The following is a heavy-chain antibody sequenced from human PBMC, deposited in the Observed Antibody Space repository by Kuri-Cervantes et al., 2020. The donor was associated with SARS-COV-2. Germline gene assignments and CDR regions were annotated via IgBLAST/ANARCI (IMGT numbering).Heavy chain of an antibody. CDR2: ISPNSGGT. J-gene: IGHJ4*02. CDR3: ARPMYSGSYYGGWGTFDY. V-gene: IGHV1-2*02. Sequence: ASVKVSCKASGGTFSSYAIGWVRQAPGQGLEWMGWISPNSGGTNYAQKFQGRVTMTRDTSISTAYMELSWLRSDDTAVYYCARPMYSGSYYGGWGTFDYWGQGTLVTVSS. CDR1: GGTFSSYA. D-gene: IGHD1-26*01.